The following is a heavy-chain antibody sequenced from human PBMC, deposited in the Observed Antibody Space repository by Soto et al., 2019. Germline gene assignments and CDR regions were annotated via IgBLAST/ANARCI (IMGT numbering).Heavy chain of an antibody. CDR1: GYTFTSYG. CDR2: ISAHNGNT. J-gene: IGHJ6*02. D-gene: IGHD2-8*01. Sequence: ASVKVSCKASGYTFTSYGISWVLQAPGQGLEWMGWISAHNGNTNYAQKLQGRVTMTTDTSTSTAYMELRSLRTDDTAVYYCARFYCSNGVCQHYYYYGMDVWGQGTTVTVSS. CDR3: ARFYCSNGVCQHYYYYGMDV. V-gene: IGHV1-18*01.